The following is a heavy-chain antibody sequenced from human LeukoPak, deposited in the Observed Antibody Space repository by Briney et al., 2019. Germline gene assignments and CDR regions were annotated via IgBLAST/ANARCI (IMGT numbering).Heavy chain of an antibody. CDR3: ARDGSLGIDAFDI. CDR2: IRYDGSNK. CDR1: GFTFSSYG. V-gene: IGHV3-30*02. J-gene: IGHJ3*02. Sequence: GGSLRLSCATSGFTFSSYGMHWVRQAPGKGLEWVAFIRYDGSNKYYADSVKGRFTISRDNAKNSLYLQMNGLRAEDTAVYYCARDGSLGIDAFDIWGPRTMVTVSS. D-gene: IGHD2-2*03.